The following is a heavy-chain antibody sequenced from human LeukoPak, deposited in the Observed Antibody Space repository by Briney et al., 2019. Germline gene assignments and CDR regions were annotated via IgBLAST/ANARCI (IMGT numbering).Heavy chain of an antibody. CDR1: GFAFSSYA. Sequence: GRSLRLSCAASGFAFSSYAMHWVRQAPGKGLEWVAVISYDGSNKYYADSVKGRFTISRDNSKNTLYLQMNSLRAEDTAVYYCARDAVIAAALYYFDYWGQGTLVTVSS. CDR2: ISYDGSNK. V-gene: IGHV3-30*04. CDR3: ARDAVIAAALYYFDY. D-gene: IGHD6-13*01. J-gene: IGHJ4*02.